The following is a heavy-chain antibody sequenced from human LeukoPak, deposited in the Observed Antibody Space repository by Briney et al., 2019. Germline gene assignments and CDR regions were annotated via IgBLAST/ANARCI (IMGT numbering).Heavy chain of an antibody. V-gene: IGHV4-4*07. CDR3: ARAERQFYYDSSGSSYYYCMDV. Sequence: PSETLSLTCTVSGGSISPYYWNWIRQSAGKGLEWIGRIQSSGSTNYNPSLRGRLTISVDKSQNQFSLKLTSVTATDTAVYYCARAERQFYYDSSGSSYYYCMDVWGKGTTVAVSS. CDR1: GGSISPYY. D-gene: IGHD3-22*01. CDR2: IQSSGST. J-gene: IGHJ6*03.